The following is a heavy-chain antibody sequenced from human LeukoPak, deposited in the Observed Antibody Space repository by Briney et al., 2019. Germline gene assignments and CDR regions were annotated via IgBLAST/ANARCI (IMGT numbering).Heavy chain of an antibody. CDR1: GFTFSDYY. J-gene: IGHJ3*02. CDR3: ARDTTVTTFSSAFDI. Sequence: GGSLRLSCAASGFTFSDYYMSWVRQAPGKGLGGVSYISSSGSTIYYADSVKGRFTISRDNDKNSLYLQMNSLRAEDTAVYYCARDTTVTTFSSAFDIWGQGTMVTVSS. V-gene: IGHV3-11*04. CDR2: ISSSGSTI. D-gene: IGHD4-11*01.